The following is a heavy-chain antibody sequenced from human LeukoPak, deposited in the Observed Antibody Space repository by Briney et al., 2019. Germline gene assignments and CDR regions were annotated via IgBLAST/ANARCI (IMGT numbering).Heavy chain of an antibody. V-gene: IGHV1-3*01. CDR1: GYTFASCG. Sequence: GASVKVSCKASGYTFASCGIHWVRQAPGQGLEWMGWINAGNDNTKYSQKFQGRVTITRDTSASTVYMELSSLRSEDTAVYYCARANYGSGTRWLDPWGQGTLVIVSS. J-gene: IGHJ5*02. CDR2: INAGNDNT. D-gene: IGHD3-10*01. CDR3: ARANYGSGTRWLDP.